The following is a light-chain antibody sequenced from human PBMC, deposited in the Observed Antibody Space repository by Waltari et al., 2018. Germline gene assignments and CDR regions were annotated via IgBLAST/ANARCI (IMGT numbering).Light chain of an antibody. CDR2: TTS. CDR3: QQANSFPLT. J-gene: IGKJ4*01. Sequence: DIQMTQSPSSVSASVGDRVTITCQASQGINNYIAWYQAKPGKAPQLLIHTTSSLQSGVPLRFSGSGSGTDFTLTISSLQPEDFGTYYCQQANSFPLTFGGGTKVEIK. CDR1: QGINNY. V-gene: IGKV1D-12*01.